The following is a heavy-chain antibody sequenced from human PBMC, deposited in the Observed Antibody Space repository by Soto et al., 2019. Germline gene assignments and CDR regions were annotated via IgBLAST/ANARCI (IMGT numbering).Heavy chain of an antibody. V-gene: IGHV3-23*01. CDR2: INGDGGST. J-gene: IGHJ4*02. CDR1: GFTFSNYA. CDR3: AKVGDPITTSTRFDY. D-gene: IGHD3-3*01. Sequence: GGSLRLSCAASGFTFSNYAMSWVRQAPGKGLEWVSAINGDGGSTFYAGSVKGRFTISRDNSKNTLFLQMNSLRVEDTAVYYCAKVGDPITTSTRFDYWGQGTLVTVSS.